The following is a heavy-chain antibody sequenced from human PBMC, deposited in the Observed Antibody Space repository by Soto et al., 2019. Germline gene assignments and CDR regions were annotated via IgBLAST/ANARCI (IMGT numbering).Heavy chain of an antibody. CDR3: AKDILITMVRGVISYYGMDV. Sequence: QVQLAESGGGVVQPGRSLRLSCAASGFTFSSYGMHWVRQAPGKGLEWVAVISYDGSNKYYADSVKGRFTISRDNSKNTLYLQMNSLRAEDTAVYYCAKDILITMVRGVISYYGMDVWGQGTTVTVSS. CDR2: ISYDGSNK. V-gene: IGHV3-30*18. J-gene: IGHJ6*02. D-gene: IGHD3-10*01. CDR1: GFTFSSYG.